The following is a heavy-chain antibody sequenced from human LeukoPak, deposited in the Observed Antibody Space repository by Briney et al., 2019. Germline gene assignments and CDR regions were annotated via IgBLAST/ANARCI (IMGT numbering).Heavy chain of an antibody. J-gene: IGHJ6*03. V-gene: IGHV3-74*01. CDR2: INADGSTT. Sequence: PGGSLRPSCAASGSGFTFNNYWMHWVRQAPGKGLVWVSRINADGSTTSYADSVKGRFTISRDNSKNTLYLQMNSLRAEDTAGYYCAGGGFGEAYYYYYYMDVWGKGTTVTVSS. D-gene: IGHD3-10*01. CDR1: GSGFTFNNYW. CDR3: AGGGFGEAYYYYYYMDV.